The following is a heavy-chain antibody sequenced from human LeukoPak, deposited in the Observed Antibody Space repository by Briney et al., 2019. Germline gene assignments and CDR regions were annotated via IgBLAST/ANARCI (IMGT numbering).Heavy chain of an antibody. CDR2: IYTGGST. D-gene: IGHD4-17*01. V-gene: IGHV3-53*01. J-gene: IGHJ4*02. CDR3: ARGTVTAPDY. CDR1: GFTVSTTY. Sequence: GGSLRLSCAASGFTVSTTYMTWVRQAPGKGLEWVSVIYTGGSTYYADSVKGRFTISRDISKNTLYLQMNSLRAEDTAVYYCARGTVTAPDYWGQGTLVTVSP.